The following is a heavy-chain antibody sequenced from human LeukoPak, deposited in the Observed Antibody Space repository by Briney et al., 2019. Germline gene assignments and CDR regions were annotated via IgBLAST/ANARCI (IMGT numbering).Heavy chain of an antibody. D-gene: IGHD4-17*01. J-gene: IGHJ4*02. Sequence: PGGSLRLSCAASGITLRSYGMHWVRQAPGKGLEWVAVISYDGSDKYYADSVKGRFTISRDNSKNTLYLQMNSLRVEDTAVYYCAKNPPTVSGWGQGTLVTVSS. CDR3: AKNPPTVSG. V-gene: IGHV3-30*18. CDR1: GITLRSYG. CDR2: ISYDGSDK.